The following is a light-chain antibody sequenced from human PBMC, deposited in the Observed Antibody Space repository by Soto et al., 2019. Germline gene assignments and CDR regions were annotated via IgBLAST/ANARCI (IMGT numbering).Light chain of an antibody. J-gene: IGLJ2*01. CDR1: KLVGKY. Sequence: SYELTQPPSVSVSPGQTANIACSGDKLVGKYPAWYQQRPGQSPILVIFRTTKRPSGIPERFSGSLSGSTATLTIRGTQAMDEADYYCQAWDSGAGLVVFGGGTKLTVL. CDR2: RTT. V-gene: IGLV3-1*01. CDR3: QAWDSGAGLVV.